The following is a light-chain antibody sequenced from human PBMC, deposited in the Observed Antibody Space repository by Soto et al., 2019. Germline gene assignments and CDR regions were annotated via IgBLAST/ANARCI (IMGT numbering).Light chain of an antibody. CDR3: QQTSSFPLT. V-gene: IGKV1-12*01. Sequence: DIQMTQSPSSVSASVGDRVTITCRASQGITSWLAWYQQKPGRAPTLLIYAASSLHSGVPSRFSGSGSGRDFTLTISSLQPEDFATYFCQQTSSFPLTVGWGTKVELK. J-gene: IGKJ4*01. CDR1: QGITSW. CDR2: AAS.